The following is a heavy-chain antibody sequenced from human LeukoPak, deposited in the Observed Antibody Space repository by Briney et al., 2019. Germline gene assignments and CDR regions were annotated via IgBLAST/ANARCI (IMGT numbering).Heavy chain of an antibody. Sequence: SETLSLTCTVSGGSISSYYWSWIRQPAGKGLEWIGRIYTSGSTNYNPSLKSRVTMSVDTSKNQFSLKLSSVTAADTSVYYCASDSLAIAAVGSGFDYWRQGTLVTVSS. V-gene: IGHV4-4*07. CDR1: GGSISSYY. CDR2: IYTSGST. D-gene: IGHD6-13*01. J-gene: IGHJ4*02. CDR3: ASDSLAIAAVGSGFDY.